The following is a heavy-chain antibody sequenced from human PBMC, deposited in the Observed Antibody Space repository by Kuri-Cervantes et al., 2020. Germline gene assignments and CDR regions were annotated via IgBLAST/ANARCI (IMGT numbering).Heavy chain of an antibody. CDR2: IKQDGSEK. V-gene: IGHV3-7*03. CDR3: AKGGRSGLYYYYGMDV. CDR1: GFTFSSYW. Sequence: GESLKISCAAPGFTFSSYWMSWVRQAPGKGLEWVANIKQDGSEKYYVDSVKGRFTISRDNSKNTLYLQMNSLRAEDTAVYYCAKGGRSGLYYYYGMDVWGQGTTVTVSS. D-gene: IGHD6-19*01. J-gene: IGHJ6*02.